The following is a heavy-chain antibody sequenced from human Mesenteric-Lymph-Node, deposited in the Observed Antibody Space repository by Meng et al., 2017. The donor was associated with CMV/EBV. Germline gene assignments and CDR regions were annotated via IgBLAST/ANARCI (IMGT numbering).Heavy chain of an antibody. J-gene: IGHJ3*01. Sequence: SETLSLTCSVSGASISSNFYYWGWIRQPPGKGLEWIGNMYHSGSTYYNTSLISRAALSPDTCKKQVSLELRYVTAADTAVYFCASGGPRHEAFDVWGQGTVVTVSS. D-gene: IGHD4-23*01. CDR1: GASISSNFYY. CDR2: MYHSGST. V-gene: IGHV4-39*07. CDR3: ASGGPRHEAFDV.